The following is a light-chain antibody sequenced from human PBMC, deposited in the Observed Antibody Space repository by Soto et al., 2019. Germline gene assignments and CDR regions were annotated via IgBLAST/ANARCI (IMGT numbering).Light chain of an antibody. CDR3: QHYGTSPST. Sequence: DTVLTQSPGTLSLTSGERATLSCRASQSISGTYLAWYQQKPGQAPRLLIYSASTRATGIPDRFSGSGSGTDFTLTISRLEPEEFAVYYCQHYGTSPSTFGRGTKVDIK. CDR1: QSISGTY. V-gene: IGKV3-20*01. CDR2: SAS. J-gene: IGKJ1*01.